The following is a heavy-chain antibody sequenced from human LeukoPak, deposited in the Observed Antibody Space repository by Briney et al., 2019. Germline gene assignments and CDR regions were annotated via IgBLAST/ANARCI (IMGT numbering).Heavy chain of an antibody. D-gene: IGHD3-3*01. V-gene: IGHV4-38-2*01. CDR3: ARLYYDFWSGNFDY. Sequence: SVTLSLTCAVSGYSISSGYYWGWIRQPPGKGLEWIGSIYHSGSTYYNPSLKSRVTISVDASKNQFSLKLRSVTAADTAVYYCARLYYDFWSGNFDYWGQGTLVTVSS. J-gene: IGHJ4*02. CDR1: GYSISSGYY. CDR2: IYHSGST.